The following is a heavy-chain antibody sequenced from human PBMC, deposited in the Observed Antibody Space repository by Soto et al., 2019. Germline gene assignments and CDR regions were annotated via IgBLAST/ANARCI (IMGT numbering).Heavy chain of an antibody. CDR2: ISSTGGHT. Sequence: EVQLVQSGGSQVEPGGSLRLSCATSGFTFSRYSMNWIRQSPGKGLEWVSSISSTGGHTFYANSVKGRFSVSRDNAKDSLFLQRNSLRAEDTAVYYCARIWPNKDCSSISCPYFFDYWGQGALVTVSP. V-gene: IGHV3-21*02. CDR1: GFTFSRYS. CDR3: ARIWPNKDCSSISCPYFFDY. J-gene: IGHJ4*02. D-gene: IGHD2-2*01.